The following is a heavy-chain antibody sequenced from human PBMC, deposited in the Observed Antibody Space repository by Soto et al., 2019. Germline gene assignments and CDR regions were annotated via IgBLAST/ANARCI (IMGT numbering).Heavy chain of an antibody. J-gene: IGHJ4*02. D-gene: IGHD2-15*01. CDR3: ARGGGSGGSCPADY. CDR2: IDTIGDT. V-gene: IGHV3-13*04. Sequence: EVQLVESGGGLVQPGGSLRLSCAASGFIFRSYAMYWVRQASGKGLEWVSVIDTIGDTYYAGSVEGRFTISRENAKNSLYLQMNSLRAGDTAVYYCARGGGSGGSCPADYWGEGTLVTGSS. CDR1: GFIFRSYA.